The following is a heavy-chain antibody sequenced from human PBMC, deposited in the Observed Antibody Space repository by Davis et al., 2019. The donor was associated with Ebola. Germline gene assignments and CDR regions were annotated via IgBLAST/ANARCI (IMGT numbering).Heavy chain of an antibody. CDR1: GGSISSSNW. D-gene: IGHD3-10*01. V-gene: IGHV4-4*02. Sequence: SETLSLTCAVSGGSISSSNWWSWVRQPPGKGLAWIGEIYHSGSTNYNPSLKSRVTISVDKSKNQFSLKLSSVTAADTAVYYCAKQRNGSGRYYYYYYGMDVWGQGTTVTVSS. CDR2: IYHSGST. J-gene: IGHJ6*02. CDR3: AKQRNGSGRYYYYYYGMDV.